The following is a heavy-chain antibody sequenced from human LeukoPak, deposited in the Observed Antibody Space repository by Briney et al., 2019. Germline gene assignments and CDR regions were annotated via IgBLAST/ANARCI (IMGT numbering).Heavy chain of an antibody. CDR1: GFTFRSYW. CDR2: INQDGSEK. CDR3: ARSYGAFSGPVAY. V-gene: IGHV3-7*01. Sequence: GGSLRLSCAASGFTFRSYWMSWVRQAPGKGLEWVANINQDGSEKNFVDSVKGRFSISRDNAKNSLYPQMNSLRAEDTAVYYCARSYGAFSGPVAYWGQGTLVTLSS. D-gene: IGHD4-17*01. J-gene: IGHJ4*02.